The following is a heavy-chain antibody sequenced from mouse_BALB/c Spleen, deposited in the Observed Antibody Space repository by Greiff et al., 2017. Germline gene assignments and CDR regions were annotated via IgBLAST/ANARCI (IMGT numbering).Heavy chain of an antibody. Sequence: EVNVVESGGGLVQPGGSRKLSCAASGFTFSSFGMHWVRQAPEKGLEWVAYISSGSSTIYYADTVKGRFTISRDNPKNTLFLQMTSLRSEDTAMYYCARGMTTGAMDYWGQGTSVTVSS. D-gene: IGHD2-10*02. CDR1: GFTFSSFG. CDR3: ARGMTTGAMDY. CDR2: ISSGSSTI. V-gene: IGHV5-17*02. J-gene: IGHJ4*01.